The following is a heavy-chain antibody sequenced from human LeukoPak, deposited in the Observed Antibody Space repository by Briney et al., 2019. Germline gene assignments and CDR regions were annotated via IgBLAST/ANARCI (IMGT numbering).Heavy chain of an antibody. V-gene: IGHV3-9*03. CDR3: AKEYCSGGSCRMGFDY. D-gene: IGHD2-15*01. CDR2: ISWNSGTK. Sequence: GGSLRLSCAASGFTFDDYAMHWVRQTPGKGLEWVAGISWNSGTKGYADSVKGRFTISRDNAKDSLYLEMNSLRAEDMALYYCAKEYCSGGSCRMGFDYWGQGTLVTASS. J-gene: IGHJ4*02. CDR1: GFTFDDYA.